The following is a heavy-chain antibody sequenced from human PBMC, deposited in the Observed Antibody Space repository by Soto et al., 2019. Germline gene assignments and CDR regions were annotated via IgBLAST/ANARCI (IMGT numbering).Heavy chain of an antibody. J-gene: IGHJ4*02. CDR1: GGSISSSSYY. V-gene: IGHV4-39*01. Sequence: LTCTVSGGSISSSSYYWGWIRQPPGKGLEWIGSIYYSGSTYYNPSLKSRVTISVDTSKNQFSLKLSSVTAADTAVYYCARHENGYGYSFDYWGQGTLVTVSS. CDR2: IYYSGST. CDR3: ARHENGYGYSFDY. D-gene: IGHD5-18*01.